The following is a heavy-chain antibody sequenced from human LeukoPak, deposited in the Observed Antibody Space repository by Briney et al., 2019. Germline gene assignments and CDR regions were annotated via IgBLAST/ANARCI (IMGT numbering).Heavy chain of an antibody. V-gene: IGHV3-23*01. J-gene: IGHJ4*02. CDR1: GFTFSSYA. Sequence: GGFLRLSCAASGFTFSSYAMSWVRQAPGKGLEWVSAISGSGGSTYYADSVKGRFTISRDNSKNTLYLQMNSLRAEDTAVYYCANVRHSSSWYYFDYWGQGTLVTVSS. CDR2: ISGSGGST. D-gene: IGHD6-13*01. CDR3: ANVRHSSSWYYFDY.